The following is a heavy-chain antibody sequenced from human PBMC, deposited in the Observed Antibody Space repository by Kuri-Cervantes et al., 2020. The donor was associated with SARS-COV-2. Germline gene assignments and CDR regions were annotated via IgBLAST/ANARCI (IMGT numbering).Heavy chain of an antibody. CDR1: GFTFSSYA. CDR3: ARGEDYTSHDY. J-gene: IGHJ4*02. D-gene: IGHD4-11*01. Sequence: GESLKISCAASGFTFSSYAMHWVRQAPGKGLEWAAVISYDGSNKYYADSVRGRFTISRDNSKNTLCLQMNSLRAEDTAVYYCARGEDYTSHDYWGQGTLVTVSS. CDR2: ISYDGSNK. V-gene: IGHV3-30*04.